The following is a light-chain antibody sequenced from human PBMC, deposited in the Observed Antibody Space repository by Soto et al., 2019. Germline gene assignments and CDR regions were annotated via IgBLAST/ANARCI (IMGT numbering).Light chain of an antibody. J-gene: IGLJ2*01. V-gene: IGLV2-18*02. CDR1: SSDVGNYNR. CDR3: SSYTSTSTVV. CDR2: GVS. Sequence: QSALTQPPSVSGSPGQSVTISCTGTSSDVGNYNRVSWYQQPPGTAPKLMIYGVSNRPSGVPDRFSGSKSGNTASLTISGLQAEDEAEYYCSSYTSTSTVVFGGGTKVTVL.